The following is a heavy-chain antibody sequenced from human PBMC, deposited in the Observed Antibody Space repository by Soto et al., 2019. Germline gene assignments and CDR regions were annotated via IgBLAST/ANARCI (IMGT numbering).Heavy chain of an antibody. CDR3: AIAMPPHDSPRGLDY. CDR2: IYYSGRT. D-gene: IGHD2-2*01. V-gene: IGHV4-31*03. Sequence: QVQLQESGPGLVKPSETLSVTCTVSGDSSSIGDYYWTWLGQHPEKGLEWIGYIYYSGRTSYNPSLQSRLTITVDTSKNHFIMKLSSLTAADTAVYYGAIAMPPHDSPRGLDYWGPGTLVTVSS. CDR1: GDSSSIGDYY. J-gene: IGHJ4*02.